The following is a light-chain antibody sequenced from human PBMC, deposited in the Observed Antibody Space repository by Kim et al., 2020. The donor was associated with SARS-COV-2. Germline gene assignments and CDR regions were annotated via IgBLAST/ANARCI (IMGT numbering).Light chain of an antibody. J-gene: IGLJ2*01. CDR2: DDS. CDR3: QVWDTNSDHVV. Sequence: SYELTQPPSVSVAPGKTARITCGGNNIGSKSVYWYQQKSGQAPVLVVFDDSDRPSGIPARFSGSRSGNTATLTVIRVEAGDEADYYCQVWDTNSDHVVFGGGTQLTVL. V-gene: IGLV3-21*03. CDR1: NIGSKS.